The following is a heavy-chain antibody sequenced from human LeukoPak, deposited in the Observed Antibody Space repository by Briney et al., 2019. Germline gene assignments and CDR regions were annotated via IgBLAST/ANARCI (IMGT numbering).Heavy chain of an antibody. CDR2: IYHSGST. CDR3: ASARDTAMVPFDY. J-gene: IGHJ4*02. V-gene: IGHV4-38-2*02. Sequence: SETLSLTCTVSGYSISSGYYWGWIRQPPGKGLEWIGSIYHSGSTYYNPSLKSRVTISVDTSKNQFSLKLGSVTAADTAVYYCASARDTAMVPFDYWGQGTLVTVSS. D-gene: IGHD5-18*01. CDR1: GYSISSGYY.